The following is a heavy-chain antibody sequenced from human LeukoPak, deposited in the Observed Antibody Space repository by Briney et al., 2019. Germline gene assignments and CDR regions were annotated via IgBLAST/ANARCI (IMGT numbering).Heavy chain of an antibody. Sequence: GEPLNISCKGSGYSFTSNRIAGVRQIPGKGLGWIRIIYAGVPKNIYRPSFQGQVTISADKSISTAYLQWSSLKASDTAMYYCARSGSYYLPMDWFDPWGQGTLVTVSS. CDR2: IYAGVPKN. J-gene: IGHJ5*02. CDR1: GYSFTSNR. D-gene: IGHD3-10*01. CDR3: ARSGSYYLPMDWFDP. V-gene: IGHV5-51*01.